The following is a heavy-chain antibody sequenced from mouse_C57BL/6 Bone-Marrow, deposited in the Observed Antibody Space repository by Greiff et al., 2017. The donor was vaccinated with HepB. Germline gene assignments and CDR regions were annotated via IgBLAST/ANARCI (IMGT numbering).Heavy chain of an antibody. Sequence: QVHVKQSGAELVRPGASVTLSCKASGYTFTDYEMHWVKQTPVHGLEWIGAIDPETGGTAYNQKFKGKAILTADKSSSTAYMELRSLTSEDSAVYYCTRYDYDGLFAYWGQGTLVTVSA. J-gene: IGHJ3*01. CDR1: GYTFTDYE. V-gene: IGHV1-15*01. CDR3: TRYDYDGLFAY. CDR2: IDPETGGT. D-gene: IGHD2-4*01.